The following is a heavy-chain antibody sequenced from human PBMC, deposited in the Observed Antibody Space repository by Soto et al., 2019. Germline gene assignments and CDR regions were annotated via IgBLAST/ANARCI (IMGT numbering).Heavy chain of an antibody. V-gene: IGHV4-59*01. D-gene: IGHD4-17*01. Sequence: SETLSLTCSFSGGSMSRYSCHWLRQFPGKGLEWIAYMYYSGSTDYNPSLKSRVTMSLDTSKNQFTLNLRSVTAADTAVYFCARGPTMTSDFWGRGILVTVSS. CDR1: GGSMSRYS. CDR3: ARGPTMTSDF. CDR2: MYYSGST. J-gene: IGHJ4*02.